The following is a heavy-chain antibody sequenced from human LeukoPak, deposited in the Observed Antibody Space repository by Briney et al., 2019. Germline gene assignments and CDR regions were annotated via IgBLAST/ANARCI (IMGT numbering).Heavy chain of an antibody. CDR2: IYGGGTT. V-gene: IGHV3-66*01. CDR3: ARGVIASRQYWLDP. J-gene: IGHJ5*02. D-gene: IGHD6-6*01. Sequence: GGSLRLSCAVSGFXVSSNYMSWVRQAPGKGLEWVSVIYGGGTTYYADSVKGRFTISRDNSKNTLFLQMNSLRVDDTAVYYCARGVIASRQYWLDPWGQGTLVTVSS. CDR1: GFXVSSNY.